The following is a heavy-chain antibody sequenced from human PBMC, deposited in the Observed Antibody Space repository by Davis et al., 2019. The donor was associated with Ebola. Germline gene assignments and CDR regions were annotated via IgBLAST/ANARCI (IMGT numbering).Heavy chain of an antibody. CDR1: GFTFSSYW. CDR3: ARGTIFGHFDY. V-gene: IGHV3-7*01. CDR2: IKQDGSEK. J-gene: IGHJ4*02. Sequence: GESLKISCAASGFTFSSYWMSWVRQAPGKGLEWVANIKQDGSEKYYVDSVKGRFTISRDNAKNSLYLQMNSLRAVDTAVYYCARGTIFGHFDYWGQGTLVTVSS. D-gene: IGHD3-3*01.